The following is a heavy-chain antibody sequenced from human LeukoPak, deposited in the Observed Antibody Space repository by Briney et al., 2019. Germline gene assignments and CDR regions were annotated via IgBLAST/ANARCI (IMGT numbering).Heavy chain of an antibody. CDR2: ISGSGGST. Sequence: GGSLRLFCAASGFTFSSYAMSWVRQAPGNGLEWVSAISGSGGSTYYAVSVKGRFTISRDNSKNTLYLQMNSLRAEDTAVYYCAKDLFGGSYRTFDYWGQGTLVTVSS. V-gene: IGHV3-23*01. D-gene: IGHD1-26*01. CDR1: GFTFSSYA. J-gene: IGHJ4*02. CDR3: AKDLFGGSYRTFDY.